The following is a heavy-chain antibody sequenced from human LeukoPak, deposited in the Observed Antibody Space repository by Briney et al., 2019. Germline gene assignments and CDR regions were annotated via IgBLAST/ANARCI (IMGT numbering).Heavy chain of an antibody. D-gene: IGHD1-26*01. CDR2: ISSNGGST. Sequence: GGSLRLSCAASGFTFSSYAMHWVRQAPGKGLEYVSAISSNGGSTYYANSVKGRSTISRDNSKNTLYLQMGSLRAEDMAVYYCARENSGSYYFDYWGQGTLVTVSS. CDR1: GFTFSSYA. J-gene: IGHJ4*02. V-gene: IGHV3-64*01. CDR3: ARENSGSYYFDY.